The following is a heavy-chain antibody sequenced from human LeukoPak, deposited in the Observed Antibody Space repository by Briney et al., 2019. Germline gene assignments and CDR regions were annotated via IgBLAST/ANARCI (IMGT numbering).Heavy chain of an antibody. Sequence: GGSLRLSCAASGFTFSSYSMNWVRQAPGKGLEWVSSISSSSSYIYYADSVKGRFTISRDNSKNTLYLQMNSLRAEDTAVYYCAKAIPYSSSWYLFDYWGQGTLVTVSS. CDR3: AKAIPYSSSWYLFDY. CDR2: ISSSSSYI. D-gene: IGHD6-13*01. CDR1: GFTFSSYS. J-gene: IGHJ4*02. V-gene: IGHV3-21*04.